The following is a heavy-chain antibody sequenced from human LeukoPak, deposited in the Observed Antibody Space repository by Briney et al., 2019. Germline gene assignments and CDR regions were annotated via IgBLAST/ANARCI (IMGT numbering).Heavy chain of an antibody. Sequence: SETLSLTCGVYGGSFSGYYWSWIRQPPGKGLEWIGEINHSGSTKYNSSLKSRVTISVDTSKNQFSLKLSSVTAADTAVYYCARVCVSTALRYFDWLQPSLNWFDPWGQGTLVTVSS. V-gene: IGHV4-34*01. CDR1: GGSFSGYY. CDR2: INHSGST. CDR3: ARVCVSTALRYFDWLQPSLNWFDP. D-gene: IGHD3-9*01. J-gene: IGHJ5*02.